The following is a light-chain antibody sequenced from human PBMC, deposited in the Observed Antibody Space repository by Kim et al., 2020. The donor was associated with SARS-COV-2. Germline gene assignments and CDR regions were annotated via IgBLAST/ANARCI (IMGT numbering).Light chain of an antibody. Sequence: SPGERATPSGRASQSVSSNLAGYQQKPGQAPRLLIYGASTRATGIPARFSGSGSGTEFTLTISSLQSEDFAVYYCQQYNNWPPLTFGGGTKVDIK. CDR2: GAS. CDR3: QQYNNWPPLT. V-gene: IGKV3-15*01. J-gene: IGKJ4*01. CDR1: QSVSSN.